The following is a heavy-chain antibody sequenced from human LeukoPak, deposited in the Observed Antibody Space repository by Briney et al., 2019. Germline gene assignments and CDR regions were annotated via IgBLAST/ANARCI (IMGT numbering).Heavy chain of an antibody. CDR2: IYYSGST. CDR1: GGSISSSSYY. Sequence: SETLSLTCTVSGGSISSSSYYWGWIRQPPGKGLEWIGSIYYSGSTYHSPSLKSRVTISVDTSKNQFSLKLSSVTAADTAVYYCASWNYGSYYYYYYMDVWGKGTTVTVSS. D-gene: IGHD1-7*01. V-gene: IGHV4-39*01. CDR3: ASWNYGSYYYYYYMDV. J-gene: IGHJ6*03.